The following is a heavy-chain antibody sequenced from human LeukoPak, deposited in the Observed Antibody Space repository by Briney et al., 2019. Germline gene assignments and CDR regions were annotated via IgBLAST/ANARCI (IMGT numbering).Heavy chain of an antibody. V-gene: IGHV3-11*01. Sequence: PGGSLRLSCAASGFTFSDYYMSWVRQAPGKGLEWVSYISSSASTIYYANSVKGRFTISRDNVKNSLYLQMNSLRAEDTAVYYCARMYSSSSSYFDYWGQGTLVTVSS. CDR2: ISSSASTI. CDR1: GFTFSDYY. J-gene: IGHJ4*02. D-gene: IGHD6-6*01. CDR3: ARMYSSSSSYFDY.